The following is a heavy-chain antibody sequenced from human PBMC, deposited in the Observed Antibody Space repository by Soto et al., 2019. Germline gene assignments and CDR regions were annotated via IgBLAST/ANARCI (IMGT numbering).Heavy chain of an antibody. D-gene: IGHD3-22*01. CDR1: GFTFSSYA. CDR2: ISSNGGST. CDR3: AKGSLDYSDSGTYLPFDY. Sequence: GGSLRLSCSASGFTFSSYAMHWVRQAPGKGLEYVSAISSNGGSTYYAGSVKGRFTISRDNSKNTLFLQMKSLRADDTAVYYCAKGSLDYSDSGTYLPFDYWGQGTPVTVSS. V-gene: IGHV3-64*04. J-gene: IGHJ4*02.